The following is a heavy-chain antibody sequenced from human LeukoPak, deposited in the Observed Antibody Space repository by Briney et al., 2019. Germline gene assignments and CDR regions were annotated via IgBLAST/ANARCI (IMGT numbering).Heavy chain of an antibody. D-gene: IGHD6-6*01. CDR3: ARGSIPWQLVHSNFDY. Sequence: ASVKVSCKASGYTFTGYYMHWLRQAPGQGLEWMGWINPNSGGTNYAQKFQGRVTMTRDTSISTAYMELSRLRSDDTAVYYCARGSIPWQLVHSNFDYWGQGTLVTVSS. V-gene: IGHV1-2*02. J-gene: IGHJ4*02. CDR2: INPNSGGT. CDR1: GYTFTGYY.